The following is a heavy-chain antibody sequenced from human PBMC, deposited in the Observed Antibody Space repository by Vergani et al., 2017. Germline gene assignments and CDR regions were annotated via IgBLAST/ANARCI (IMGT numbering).Heavy chain of an antibody. J-gene: IGHJ4*02. D-gene: IGHD3-10*01. CDR2: IIPIFGTA. Sequence: QLVQSGPEVKKPGTSVKVSCKASGGTFSSYAISWVRQAPGQGLEWMGRIIPIFGTANYAQKFQGRVTITADESTSTAYMELSSLRSEDTAVYYCAVSFYGSGSYPIDYWGQGTLVTVSS. CDR3: AVSFYGSGSYPIDY. CDR1: GGTFSSYA. V-gene: IGHV1-69*18.